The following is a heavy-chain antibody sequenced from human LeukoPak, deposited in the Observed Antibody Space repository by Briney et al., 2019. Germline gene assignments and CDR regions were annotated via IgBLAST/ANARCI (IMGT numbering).Heavy chain of an antibody. D-gene: IGHD3-22*01. V-gene: IGHV4-59*01. CDR2: IYDSGST. CDR3: ASLTTADAFDI. J-gene: IGHJ3*02. Sequence: SETLSLTCTVSGGSISSYYWSWIRQPPGKGLEWIGYIYDSGSTNYNPSLKSRVTLSVDTSKNQFSLKLSSVTAADTAVFYCASLTTADAFDIWGQGTMVTVSS. CDR1: GGSISSYY.